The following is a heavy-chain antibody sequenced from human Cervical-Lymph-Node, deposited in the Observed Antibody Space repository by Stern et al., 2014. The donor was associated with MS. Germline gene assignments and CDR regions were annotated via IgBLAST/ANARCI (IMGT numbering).Heavy chain of an antibody. CDR2: ISLDDDK. D-gene: IGHD2-15*01. V-gene: IGHV2-5*02. CDR3: AHSRVKYCRGGTCYSSLFDY. Sequence: QVTFKESGPTLVKPTQTVTLTCTLSGFSVTTAGVGVGWIRQPPGKALEWLGLISLDDDKLYNPSLKNRLTITKDTSKNQVVLTMTNVDPVDTATYYCAHSRVKYCRGGTCYSSLFDYWGQGTLVTVSS. J-gene: IGHJ4*02. CDR1: GFSVTTAGVG.